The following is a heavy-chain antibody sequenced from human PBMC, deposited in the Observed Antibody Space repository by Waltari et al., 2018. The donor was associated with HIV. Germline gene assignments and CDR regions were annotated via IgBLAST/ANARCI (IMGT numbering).Heavy chain of an antibody. CDR2: IGSGGRAT. D-gene: IGHD5-12*01. Sequence: EVQLVESGGGLVQPGGSQRLSCEASGFTFSSFWMHWVRQLPGKGLEWGGSIGSGGRATTYVDSVKGRFNLSRDNANNTLSLQMSSLMAEDTAVYYCARGVTVATITPFDQWGQGTLVTVSS. CDR3: ARGVTVATITPFDQ. CDR1: GFTFSSFW. J-gene: IGHJ4*02. V-gene: IGHV3-74*01.